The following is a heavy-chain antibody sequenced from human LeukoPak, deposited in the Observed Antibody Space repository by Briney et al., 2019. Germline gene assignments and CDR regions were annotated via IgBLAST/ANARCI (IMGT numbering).Heavy chain of an antibody. CDR2: INHSGST. Sequence: MPSETLSLTCAVYGGSFSGYYWSWIRQPPGKGLEWIGEINHSGSTNYNPSLKSRVTISVDTSKNQFSLKLSSVTAADTAVYYCXXGIAARHYYYYYMDVWGKGTTVTVSS. CDR3: XXGIAARHYYYYYMDV. D-gene: IGHD6-6*01. J-gene: IGHJ6*03. CDR1: GGSFSGYY. V-gene: IGHV4-34*01.